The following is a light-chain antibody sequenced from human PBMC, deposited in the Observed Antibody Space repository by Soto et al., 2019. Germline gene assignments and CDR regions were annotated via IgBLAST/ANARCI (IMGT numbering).Light chain of an antibody. J-gene: IGKJ4*01. CDR1: QSVSSN. CDR2: GAS. CDR3: QQYNIWPPLT. Sequence: EIVLTQSPATLSMSPGETATLSCRASQSVSSNLAWYQQRPGQSPRLLIYGASTRATGIPARFTGSGSGTDFTLTISSLQSEDFAVYFCQQYNIWPPLTFGGGTKVEMK. V-gene: IGKV3-15*01.